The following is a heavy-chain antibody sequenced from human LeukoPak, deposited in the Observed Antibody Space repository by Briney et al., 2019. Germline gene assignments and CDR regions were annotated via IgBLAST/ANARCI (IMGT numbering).Heavy chain of an antibody. CDR2: ISFDGSSQ. D-gene: IGHD2-8*01. V-gene: IGHV3-30-3*01. Sequence: QSGGSLRLSCAASGFTFSTYTMHWVRQAPGKGLEWVAIISFDGSSQYYADSVKSRFTISRDSSKNTLYLQMNSLRAEDTAVYYCVRDGCTNSNCHNLRYWGRGTLVTVSS. CDR3: VRDGCTNSNCHNLRY. J-gene: IGHJ4*02. CDR1: GFTFSTYT.